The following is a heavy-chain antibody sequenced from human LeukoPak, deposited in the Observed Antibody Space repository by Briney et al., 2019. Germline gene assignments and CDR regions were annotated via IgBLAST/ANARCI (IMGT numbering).Heavy chain of an antibody. Sequence: SETLSLTCTVSGGSISSNNYYWGWIRQPPGKGLEWIGSISYSGGPYYNPSLKSRVTISLDTSRSQFSLKLNYMTDADTAVYYCTRDKSVNWGLFDYWGQGILVTVSS. D-gene: IGHD7-27*01. CDR3: TRDKSVNWGLFDY. CDR1: GGSISSNNYY. CDR2: ISYSGGP. J-gene: IGHJ4*02. V-gene: IGHV4-39*07.